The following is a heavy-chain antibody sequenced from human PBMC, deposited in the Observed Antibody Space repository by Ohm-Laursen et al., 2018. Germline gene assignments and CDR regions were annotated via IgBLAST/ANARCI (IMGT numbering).Heavy chain of an antibody. J-gene: IGHJ4*02. D-gene: IGHD5-18*01. CDR3: ARDRTASTGYSYSD. V-gene: IGHV3-23*01. CDR2: ITGRSGNT. Sequence: GSLRLSCAASGFTFSDYAMTWVRQAPGRGLEWVSGITGRSGNTSYADSVKGRFTISRDNSKNMLYLQMNSLRAEGTAVYYCARDRTASTGYSYSDWGQGTLVTVSS. CDR1: GFTFSDYA.